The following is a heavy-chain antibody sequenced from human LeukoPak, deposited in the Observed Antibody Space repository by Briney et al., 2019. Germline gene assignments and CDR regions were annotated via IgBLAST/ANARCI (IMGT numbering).Heavy chain of an antibody. CDR2: IKQDGSEK. Sequence: QPGGSLRLSCAASGFSFTNYAMSWVRQAPGKGLEWVANIKQDGSEKYYVDSVKGRFTISRDNAKNSLYLQMNSLRAEDTAVYYCARIFGSLGAFDIWGQGTMVTVSS. V-gene: IGHV3-7*01. D-gene: IGHD2-15*01. CDR1: GFSFTNYA. J-gene: IGHJ3*02. CDR3: ARIFGSLGAFDI.